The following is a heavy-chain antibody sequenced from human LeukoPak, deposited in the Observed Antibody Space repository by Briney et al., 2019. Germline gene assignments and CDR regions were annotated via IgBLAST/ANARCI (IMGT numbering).Heavy chain of an antibody. J-gene: IGHJ6*02. V-gene: IGHV3-53*01. CDR3: ARDSCSSTSCYHYYGMDV. Sequence: GGSLRLSCVASGFTVSSNYMSWVRQAPGKGLEWVSVIYSGGSTYYADSVKGRFTIFRDNSKNTLYLQMNSLRAEDTAVYYCARDSCSSTSCYHYYGMDVWGQGTTVTVSS. D-gene: IGHD2-2*01. CDR1: GFTVSSNY. CDR2: IYSGGST.